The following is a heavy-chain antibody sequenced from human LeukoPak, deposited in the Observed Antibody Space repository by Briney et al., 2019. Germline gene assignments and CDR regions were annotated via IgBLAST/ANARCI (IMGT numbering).Heavy chain of an antibody. CDR2: IKQDGSEK. CDR1: GFTFSSYW. V-gene: IGHV3-7*01. Sequence: GGSLRLSCAASGFTFSSYWMSWVRQAPGKGLEWVANIKQDGSEKYYVDSVKGRFTISRDNAKNSLYLQMNSLRAEDTAVYYCAGDGDSGDYEPAFDYWGQGTLVTVSS. J-gene: IGHJ4*02. CDR3: AGDGDSGDYEPAFDY. D-gene: IGHD1-26*01.